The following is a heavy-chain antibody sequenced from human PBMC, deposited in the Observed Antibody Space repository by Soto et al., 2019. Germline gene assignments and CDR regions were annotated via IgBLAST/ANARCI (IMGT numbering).Heavy chain of an antibody. CDR2: IYSGGST. D-gene: IGHD3-22*01. Sequence: PGGSLRLSCAAFGFTVSSNYMSWVRQAPGKGLEWVSVIYSGGSTYYADSVKGRFTISRDNSKNTLYLQMNSLRAEDTAVYYCARDRVESGYPEYFQHWGQGT. V-gene: IGHV3-53*01. CDR3: ARDRVESGYPEYFQH. J-gene: IGHJ1*01. CDR1: GFTVSSNY.